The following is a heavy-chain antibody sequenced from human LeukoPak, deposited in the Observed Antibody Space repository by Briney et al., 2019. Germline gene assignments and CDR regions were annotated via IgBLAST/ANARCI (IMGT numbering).Heavy chain of an antibody. CDR2: ISSSSSYI. CDR1: GFTFSTYT. Sequence: GGSLRLSCVASGFTFSTYTMNWVRQAPGKGLEWVSSISSSSSYIYYADSVKGRFTISRDNAKNSLYLQMNSLRAEDTAVYHCASGLYYTPFDYWGQGTLVTVSS. J-gene: IGHJ4*02. V-gene: IGHV3-21*04. D-gene: IGHD3-10*01. CDR3: ASGLYYTPFDY.